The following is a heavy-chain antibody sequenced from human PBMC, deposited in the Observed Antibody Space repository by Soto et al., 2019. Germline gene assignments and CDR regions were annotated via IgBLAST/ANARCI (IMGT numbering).Heavy chain of an antibody. V-gene: IGHV3-23*01. CDR3: ARDLYSSGWDYYIDY. CDR1: GFTFSNYV. D-gene: IGHD6-19*01. J-gene: IGHJ4*02. Sequence: GGSLRLSCAASGFTFSNYVMSWVRQAPGKGLEWVSSISGSGDNTYYADSVKGRFTISRDNSKNTLYLQMNSLRAEDTAVYYCARDLYSSGWDYYIDYWGQGILVTVSS. CDR2: ISGSGDNT.